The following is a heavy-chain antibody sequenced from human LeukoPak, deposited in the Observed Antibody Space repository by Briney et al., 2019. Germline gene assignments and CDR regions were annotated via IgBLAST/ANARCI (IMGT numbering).Heavy chain of an antibody. CDR2: INSNGDEI. CDR1: GFTFSTYA. D-gene: IGHD6-6*01. V-gene: IGHV3-23*01. Sequence: PGGSLRLSCAASGFTFSTYAMTWVRQAPGKGLEWDSGINSNGDEIYYADSVRGRFTISRDNSNNALYLQMDSLRAEDTAVYYCANWIGSSSRDYWGQGTLVTVSS. CDR3: ANWIGSSSRDY. J-gene: IGHJ4*02.